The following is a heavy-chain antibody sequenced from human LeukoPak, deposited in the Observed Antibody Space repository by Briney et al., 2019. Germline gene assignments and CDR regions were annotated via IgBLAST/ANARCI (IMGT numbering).Heavy chain of an antibody. J-gene: IGHJ4*02. CDR2: ISSSNNYI. CDR3: ARRYCGSTSCQPLDY. D-gene: IGHD2-2*01. Sequence: PGGSLRLSCAASGFTVSSNYMNWVRQAPGKGLEWVSSISSSNNYIFYADSVKGRFTVSRDNAKNSLYLQMNSLGAEDTAVYYCARRYCGSTSCQPLDYWGQGTLVTVSS. V-gene: IGHV3-21*01. CDR1: GFTVSSNY.